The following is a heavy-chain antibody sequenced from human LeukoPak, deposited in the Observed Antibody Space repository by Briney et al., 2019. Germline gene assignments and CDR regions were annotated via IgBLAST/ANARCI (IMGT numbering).Heavy chain of an antibody. CDR2: INPHSGDT. CDR1: GYTFTSYY. V-gene: IGHV1-2*02. D-gene: IGHD2-2*01. CDR3: ARSSCSSTSCYNFHY. Sequence: ASVKVSCKASGYTFTSYYIHWVRQAPGQGLEWMGWINPHSGDTNFAQKFQGRVTMTRDTSINTAYMELSRLTPDDTAVYYCARSSCSSTSCYNFHYWGQGTLVTVSS. J-gene: IGHJ4*02.